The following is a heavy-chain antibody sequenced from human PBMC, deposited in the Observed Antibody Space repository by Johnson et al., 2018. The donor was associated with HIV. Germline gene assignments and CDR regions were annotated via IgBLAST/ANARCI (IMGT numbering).Heavy chain of an antibody. CDR1: GFTFSSYD. D-gene: IGHD2-2*01. V-gene: IGHV3-13*01. CDR2: IDTTGDT. CDR3: VRETMLVPSAFDAFDI. Sequence: VYLVESGGGLVQPGGSLRLSCAASGFTFSSYDMHWVRQVIGKGLEWVSGIDTTGDTYYPGSVMGRFTISRENARNSLYLQMNSLIAGDTAVYYCVRETMLVPSAFDAFDILGQGTMVTVSS. J-gene: IGHJ3*02.